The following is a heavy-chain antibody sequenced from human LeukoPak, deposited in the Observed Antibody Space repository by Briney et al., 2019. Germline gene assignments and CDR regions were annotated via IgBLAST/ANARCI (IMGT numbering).Heavy chain of an antibody. J-gene: IGHJ5*02. Sequence: SETLSLTCTVSGGSISSYYWSWIRQPPGKGLEWIGYIYTSGSTKHNPSLESRVTISVDTSKNQFSLKLSSVTAADTAVYYCAGTLYCISTGCYTGWFNPWGQGTLVTVSS. CDR3: AGTLYCISTGCYTGWFNP. CDR1: GGSISSYY. CDR2: IYTSGST. V-gene: IGHV4-4*09. D-gene: IGHD2-2*02.